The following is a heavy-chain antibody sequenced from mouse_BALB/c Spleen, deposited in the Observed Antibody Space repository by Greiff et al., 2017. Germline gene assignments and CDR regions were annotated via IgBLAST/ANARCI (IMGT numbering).Heavy chain of an antibody. D-gene: IGHD6-1*01. CDR1: GFTFSSFG. Sequence: EVMLVESGGGLVQPGGSRKLSCAASGFTFSSFGMHWVRQAPAKGLEWVAYISSGSSTIYYADTVKGRFTIARDNPKNTLFLQMTSLRSEDTAMYYCAREPETLAWLAYWGQGTLVTVSA. V-gene: IGHV5-17*02. J-gene: IGHJ3*01. CDR2: ISSGSSTI. CDR3: AREPETLAWLAY.